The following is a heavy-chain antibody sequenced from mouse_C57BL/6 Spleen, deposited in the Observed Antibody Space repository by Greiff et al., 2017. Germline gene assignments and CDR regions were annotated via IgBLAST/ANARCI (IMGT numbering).Heavy chain of an antibody. CDR3: TRGGYYSKGGAMDY. J-gene: IGHJ4*01. Sequence: EVKVVESGEGLVKPGGSLKLSCAASGFTFSSYAMSWVRQTPEKRLEWVAYISSGGDYIYYADTVKGRFTISRDNARNTLYLQMSSLKSEDTAMYYCTRGGYYSKGGAMDYWGQGTSVTVSS. CDR1: GFTFSSYA. V-gene: IGHV5-9-1*02. CDR2: ISSGGDYI. D-gene: IGHD2-5*01.